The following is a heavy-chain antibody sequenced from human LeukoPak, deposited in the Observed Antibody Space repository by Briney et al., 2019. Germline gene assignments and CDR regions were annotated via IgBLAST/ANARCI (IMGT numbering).Heavy chain of an antibody. V-gene: IGHV1-18*01. Sequence: ASVKVSCKASGYTFTSYGISWVRQAPGQGLEWMGWISAYNGNTNYAQKFQGRVTMTRDMSTSTVYMELSSLRSEDTAVYYCARGDTMVRGNYYYYYMDVWGKGTTVTVSS. J-gene: IGHJ6*03. D-gene: IGHD3-10*01. CDR3: ARGDTMVRGNYYYYYMDV. CDR1: GYTFTSYG. CDR2: ISAYNGNT.